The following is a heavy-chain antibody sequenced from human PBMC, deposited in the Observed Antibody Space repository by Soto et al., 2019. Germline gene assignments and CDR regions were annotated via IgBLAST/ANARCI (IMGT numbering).Heavy chain of an antibody. J-gene: IGHJ4*02. CDR1: GFRFDDYG. V-gene: IGHV3-9*01. Sequence: GGSLRLSCEVSGFRFDDYGMHWVRQAPGKGLEWIAGISRDSRSISYGASMKGRFTISRDNAKNSLYMQLNSLRADDTAFYYCVKDAMTTVAYYFDYWGQGALVTVSS. CDR2: ISRDSRSI. D-gene: IGHD4-17*01. CDR3: VKDAMTTVAYYFDY.